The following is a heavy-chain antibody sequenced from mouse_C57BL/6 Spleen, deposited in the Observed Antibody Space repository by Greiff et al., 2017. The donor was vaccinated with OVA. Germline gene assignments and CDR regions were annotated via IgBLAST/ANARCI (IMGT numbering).Heavy chain of an antibody. V-gene: IGHV5-15*04. J-gene: IGHJ1*03. CDR2: ISNLAYSI. Sequence: EVMLVESGGGLVQPGGSLKLSCAASGFTFSDYGMAWVRQAPRKGPEWVAFISNLAYSIYYADTVTGRFTISRENAKNTLYLEMSSLRSEDTAMYYCARHSPRGYFDVWGTGTTVTVSS. CDR1: GFTFSDYG. CDR3: ARHSPRGYFDV.